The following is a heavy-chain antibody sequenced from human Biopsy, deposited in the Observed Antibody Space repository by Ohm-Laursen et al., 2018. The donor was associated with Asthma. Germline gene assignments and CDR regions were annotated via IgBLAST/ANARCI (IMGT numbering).Heavy chain of an antibody. Sequence: SVKVSCKSLGGTFNTYVIGWVRQAPGPGLEWLGGINSVFGTTTYPQKFQDRVTITADDSTSTVYMELSSLRSEDSAVYYCARKAGSCISRTCYSLDFWGQGTLVTVSS. CDR3: ARKAGSCISRTCYSLDF. CDR2: INSVFGTT. CDR1: GGTFNTYV. D-gene: IGHD2-2*01. J-gene: IGHJ4*02. V-gene: IGHV1-69*13.